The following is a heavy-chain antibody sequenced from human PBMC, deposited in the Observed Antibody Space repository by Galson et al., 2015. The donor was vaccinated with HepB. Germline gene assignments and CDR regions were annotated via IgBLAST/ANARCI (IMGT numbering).Heavy chain of an antibody. D-gene: IGHD1-26*01. CDR1: GFTFSSYW. V-gene: IGHV3-74*01. CDR2: INSDGSST. Sequence: SLRLSCAASGFTFSSYWMHWVRQAPGKGLVWVSRINSDGSSTSYADSVKGRFTISRDNAKNTLYLQMNSLRAEDTAVYYCARVWELLPGRRYYYYGMDVWGQGTRSPSP. CDR3: ARVWELLPGRRYYYYGMDV. J-gene: IGHJ6*02.